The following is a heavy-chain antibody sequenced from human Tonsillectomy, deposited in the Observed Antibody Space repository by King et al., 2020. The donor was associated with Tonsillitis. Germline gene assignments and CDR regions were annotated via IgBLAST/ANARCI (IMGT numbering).Heavy chain of an antibody. D-gene: IGHD3-3*01. CDR3: ARGPSILRVTEDLFGY. V-gene: IGHV4-59*01. Sequence: VQLQESGPGLVKPSETLSLTCTVSGGSISSYYWSWLRQPPGKGLEWIGYIYYSGSTNYNPSLKSRVTISIDTSKNQFSLKLSSVTAADTAVYYCARGPSILRVTEDLFGYWGQGTLVTVSS. J-gene: IGHJ4*02. CDR1: GGSISSYY. CDR2: IYYSGST.